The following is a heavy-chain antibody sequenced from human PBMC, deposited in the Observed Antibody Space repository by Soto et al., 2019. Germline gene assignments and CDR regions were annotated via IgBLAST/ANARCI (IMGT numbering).Heavy chain of an antibody. D-gene: IGHD5-18*01. J-gene: IGHJ4*02. CDR2: ISGSGGST. Sequence: EVQLLESGGGLVQPGGSLRLSCAASGFTFSSYAMSWVRQAPGKGLEWVSAISGSGGSTYYADSVKGRFTISRDNSKNTLDLQMNSLRAEDTAVYYCAKSGGYSFSYPTDDWGQGTLVTVSS. V-gene: IGHV3-23*01. CDR3: AKSGGYSFSYPTDD. CDR1: GFTFSSYA.